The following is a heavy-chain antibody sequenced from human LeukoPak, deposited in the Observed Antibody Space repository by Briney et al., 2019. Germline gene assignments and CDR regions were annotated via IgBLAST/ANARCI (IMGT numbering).Heavy chain of an antibody. CDR3: ATDLGYGGNFY. CDR1: GYTFTSYY. J-gene: IGHJ4*02. CDR2: INPSGGST. Sequence: ASVKVSCKASGYTFTSYYMHWARQAPGQGLEWMGIINPSGGSTSYAQKFQGRVTMTRDMSTSTVYMELSSLRSEDTAVYYCATDLGYGGNFYWGQGTLVTVSS. D-gene: IGHD4-23*01. V-gene: IGHV1-46*01.